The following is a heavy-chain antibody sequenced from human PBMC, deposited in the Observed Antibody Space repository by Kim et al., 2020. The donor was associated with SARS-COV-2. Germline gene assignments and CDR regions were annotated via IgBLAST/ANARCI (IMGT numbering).Heavy chain of an antibody. J-gene: IGHJ4*02. V-gene: IGHV5-10-1*01. CDR3: ARRYSSGWLAY. D-gene: IGHD6-19*01. Sequence: NYSPSFQGHVTISADKSISTAYLQWSSLKASDTAMYYCARRYSSGWLAYWGQGTLVTVSS.